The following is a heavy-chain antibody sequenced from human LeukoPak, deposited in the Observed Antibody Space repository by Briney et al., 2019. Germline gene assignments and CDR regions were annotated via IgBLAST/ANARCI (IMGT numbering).Heavy chain of an antibody. CDR3: ASVLGE. CDR2: INHSGST. Sequence: SETLSLTCAVYGGSFSGYYWSWIRQPPGKGLEWIGEINHSGSTNYNPSLKSRVTISVDTSKNQFSLKLSSVTAADTAVYYCASVLGEWGQGTLVTVSS. J-gene: IGHJ4*02. D-gene: IGHD3-3*01. CDR1: GGSFSGYY. V-gene: IGHV4-34*01.